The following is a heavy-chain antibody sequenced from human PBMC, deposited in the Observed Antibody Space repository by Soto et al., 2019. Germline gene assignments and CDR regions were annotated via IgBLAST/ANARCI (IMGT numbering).Heavy chain of an antibody. CDR2: TSAFYGNS. CDR1: GYPFSSYG. CDR3: ARLVVAGSPLDY. J-gene: IGHJ4*02. D-gene: IGHD2-15*01. V-gene: IGHV1-18*04. Sequence: QVRLVQSAAEVKKPGASVTVSCKASGYPFSSYGITWVRQAPGQGLEWMGWTSAFYGNSTYSEKFQGRVTMTMDTSTNSAYMDMMSLKAGDTAVYYCARLVVAGSPLDYWGLGTLVTVSS.